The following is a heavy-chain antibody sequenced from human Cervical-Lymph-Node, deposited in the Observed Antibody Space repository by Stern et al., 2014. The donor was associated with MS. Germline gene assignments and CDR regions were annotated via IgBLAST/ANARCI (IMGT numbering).Heavy chain of an antibody. V-gene: IGHV4-31*03. CDR2: IDYSGST. CDR3: ARGGGSYCDY. Sequence: EQLVELGPGLVKPSQTLSLTCTVSGGSISSGGYYWSWIRQHPGKGLEWIGYIDYSGSTYYNPSLKSRVTISVDTSKNQFSLKLSSVTAADTAVYYCARGGGSYCDYWGQGTLVTVSS. CDR1: GGSISSGGYY. D-gene: IGHD1-26*01. J-gene: IGHJ4*02.